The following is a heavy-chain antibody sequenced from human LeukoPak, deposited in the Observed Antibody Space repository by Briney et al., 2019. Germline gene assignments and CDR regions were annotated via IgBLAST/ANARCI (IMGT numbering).Heavy chain of an antibody. D-gene: IGHD5-12*01. CDR1: GGSIRSSSYY. J-gene: IGHJ6*02. CDR2: IYSNGST. CDR3: ARHQDSGYDYYYYGMDV. Sequence: SETLSLTCTVSGGSIRSSSYYWGWIRQPPGKGLEWIGSIYSNGSTHHNASLKSRVTISVDTSTNQFSLILRSVTAADTAVYYCARHQDSGYDYYYYGMDVWGQGTTVTVSS. V-gene: IGHV4-39*01.